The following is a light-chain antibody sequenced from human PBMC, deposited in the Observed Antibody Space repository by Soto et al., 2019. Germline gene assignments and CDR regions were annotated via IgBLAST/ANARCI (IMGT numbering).Light chain of an antibody. CDR3: QQRSACPST. J-gene: IGKJ4*01. Sequence: EIVLTQSPATLSLSPGERATLSCRASQSVSSYLAWYQQKPGQAPRLLIYAASNRPTGIPARFSGSGSGTDFTLTISRLEPGDFAIYYCQQRSACPSTFGGGTKVQIK. V-gene: IGKV3-11*01. CDR1: QSVSSY. CDR2: AAS.